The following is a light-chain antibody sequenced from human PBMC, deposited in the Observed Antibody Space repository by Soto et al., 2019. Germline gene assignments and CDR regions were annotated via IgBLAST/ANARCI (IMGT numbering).Light chain of an antibody. CDR2: DVS. J-gene: IGLJ1*01. V-gene: IGLV2-14*03. Sequence: QSVLTQPASVSGSPGQSIAISCTGVRTDVSDGYDYVSWYQQHPGQAPQLIIYDVSNRPSGVSDRFSGSKSGNTASLTISGLQAEDEAAYYCTSYPSRPPFYVFGPGTKVTVL. CDR3: TSYPSRPPFYV. CDR1: RTDVSDGYDY.